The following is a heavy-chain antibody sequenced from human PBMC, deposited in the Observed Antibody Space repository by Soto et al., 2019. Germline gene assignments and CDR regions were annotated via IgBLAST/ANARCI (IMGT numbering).Heavy chain of an antibody. CDR3: ARDGKATTVTTSNYYYYGMDV. J-gene: IGHJ6*02. Sequence: GGSLRLSCAASGFTFSSYDMHWVRQATGKGLEWVSAIGTAGDTYYPGSVKGRFTISRENAKNSLYLQMNSLRAEDTAVYYCARDGKATTVTTSNYYYYGMDVWGQGTTVTVSS. V-gene: IGHV3-13*01. D-gene: IGHD4-17*01. CDR2: IGTAGDT. CDR1: GFTFSSYD.